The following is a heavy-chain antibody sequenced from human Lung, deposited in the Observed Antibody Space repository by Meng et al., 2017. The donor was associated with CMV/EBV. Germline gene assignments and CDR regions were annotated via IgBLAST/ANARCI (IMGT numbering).Heavy chain of an antibody. CDR3: ARKDYYDISGHAFDI. J-gene: IGHJ3*02. CDR1: GGSFSGYY. V-gene: IGHV4-34*01. D-gene: IGHD3-22*01. CDR2: INQSGST. Sequence: SETXSLTCAVYGGSFSGYYWSWIRQPPGKGLEWIAEINQSGSTNRNPTLKSRVTISVDTSKNLFSLNLTSVTAADTAVYYCARKDYYDISGHAFDIWGQGXMVTVSS.